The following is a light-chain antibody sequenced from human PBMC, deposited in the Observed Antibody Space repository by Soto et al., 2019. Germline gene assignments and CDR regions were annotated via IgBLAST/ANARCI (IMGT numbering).Light chain of an antibody. J-gene: IGLJ1*01. CDR2: DVS. Sequence: QSALTQPASVSGSPGQSITISCTGTSSDVGGYNYVSRYQQHPGNTPKLMIYDVSNRPSGVSNRFSGSKSGNTASLTISGLQAEDEADYYCSSYTSSSTLLYVFGTGTKLTVL. CDR3: SSYTSSSTLLYV. CDR1: SSDVGGYNY. V-gene: IGLV2-14*01.